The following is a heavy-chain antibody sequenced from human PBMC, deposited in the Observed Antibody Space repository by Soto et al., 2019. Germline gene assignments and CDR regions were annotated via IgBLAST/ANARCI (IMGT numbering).Heavy chain of an antibody. J-gene: IGHJ5*01. CDR1: GFNFDTEP. V-gene: IGHV3-48*02. Sequence: EVQLVESGGGLVHPGGSLKLSCAASGFNFDTEPMKWVRQAPGKGLEWVSNIRSGGSATSYADSVKGRFTISRDNGKNSLYLQMNSLRDEDTAVYFCVRDVNWGFDSWGQGTLVTVSS. CDR3: VRDVNWGFDS. CDR2: IRSGGSAT. D-gene: IGHD7-27*01.